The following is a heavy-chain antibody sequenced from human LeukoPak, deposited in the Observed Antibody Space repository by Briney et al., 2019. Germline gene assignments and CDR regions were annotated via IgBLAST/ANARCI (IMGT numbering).Heavy chain of an antibody. Sequence: ASVKVSCKASGYTFTSYGISWVRQAPGQGLEWMGWISAYNDNTNYAQKLQGRVTMTTDTSTSTAYMELRSLRSDNTAVYYCARDQPRSGYYYYGMDVWGQGTTVTVSS. CDR3: ARDQPRSGYYYYGMDV. V-gene: IGHV1-18*01. CDR2: ISAYNDNT. J-gene: IGHJ6*02. CDR1: GYTFTSYG.